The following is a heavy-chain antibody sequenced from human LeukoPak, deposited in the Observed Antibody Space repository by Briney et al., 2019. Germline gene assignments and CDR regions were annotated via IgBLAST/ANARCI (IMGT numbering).Heavy chain of an antibody. Sequence: SETLSLTCAVSGSSISSSNWWSWVRQPPGKGLEWIGEIYHSGSTNYNPSLKSRVTISVDKSKNQFSLKLSSVTAADTAVYYCATDSSGSTYYFDYWGQGTLVTVSS. CDR1: GSSISSSNW. CDR3: ATDSSGSTYYFDY. CDR2: IYHSGST. J-gene: IGHJ4*02. V-gene: IGHV4-4*02. D-gene: IGHD3-22*01.